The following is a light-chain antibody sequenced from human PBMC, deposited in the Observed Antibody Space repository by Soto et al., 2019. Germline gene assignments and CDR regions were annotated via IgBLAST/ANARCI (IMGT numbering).Light chain of an antibody. V-gene: IGKV4-1*01. CDR1: QSVLYSSNNKNY. Sequence: DIVMTQSPDSLAVSLGERATINCKSSQSVLYSSNNKNYLAGYQQRPGQPPKLLIYLASTRESGVPDRFSGSGSGTDFTLTITSLQAEDVAVYYCQQYESTPPTFGQGTKLEIK. CDR3: QQYESTPPT. J-gene: IGKJ2*01. CDR2: LAS.